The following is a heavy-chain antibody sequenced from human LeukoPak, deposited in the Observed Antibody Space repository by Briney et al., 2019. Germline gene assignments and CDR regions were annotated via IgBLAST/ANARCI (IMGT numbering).Heavy chain of an antibody. J-gene: IGHJ3*02. CDR3: ATNWFRGSNQENYGDYVLDAFDI. D-gene: IGHD4-17*01. CDR1: GYTLTELS. V-gene: IGHV1-24*01. Sequence: ASVKVSCKVSGYTLTELSMHWVRQAPGKGLEWMGGFDPEDGETIYAQKFQGRVTMTEDTSTDTAYMELSSLRSEDTAVYYCATNWFRGSNQENYGDYVLDAFDIWGQGTMVTVSS. CDR2: FDPEDGET.